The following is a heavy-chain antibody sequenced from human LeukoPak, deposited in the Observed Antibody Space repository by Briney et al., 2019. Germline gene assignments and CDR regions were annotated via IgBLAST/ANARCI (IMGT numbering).Heavy chain of an antibody. Sequence: XXFSXXWMHXVRQAPGKGLVWVSHXNNDGSSTTYADSVKGRFTISRDNAKNTLYLQMNSLRAEDTAVYYCAREYYYGSGSYGAYYYGMDVWGKGTTVTVSS. D-gene: IGHD3-10*01. V-gene: IGHV3-74*01. CDR3: AREYYYGSGSYGAYYYGMDV. J-gene: IGHJ6*04. CDR2: XNNDGSST. CDR1: XXFSXXW.